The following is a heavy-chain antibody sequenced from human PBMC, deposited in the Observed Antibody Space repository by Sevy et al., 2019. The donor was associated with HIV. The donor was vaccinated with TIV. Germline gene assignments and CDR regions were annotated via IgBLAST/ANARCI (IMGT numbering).Heavy chain of an antibody. CDR1: GFTVSSSA. J-gene: IGHJ5*02. V-gene: IGHV3-23*01. Sequence: GSLRLSCVASGFTVSSSAMSWVRQAPGKGLEWVSTISGSGDSTYFADSVKGRFTISRDNSKNRLYLQMDSLRAEGTAVYYCAKGPDYGDYVGWIDPWGQGTLVTVSS. CDR3: AKGPDYGDYVGWIDP. D-gene: IGHD4-17*01. CDR2: ISGSGDST.